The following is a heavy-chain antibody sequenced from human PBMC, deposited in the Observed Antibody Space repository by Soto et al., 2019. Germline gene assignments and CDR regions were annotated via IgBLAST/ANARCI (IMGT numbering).Heavy chain of an antibody. D-gene: IGHD3-10*01. J-gene: IGHJ4*02. CDR1: GFSFRSYG. V-gene: IGHV3-33*06. CDR2: IWFDGSQK. CDR3: AKRAYGSDFDY. Sequence: HPGGSLRLSCVASGFSFRSYGMHWVRQAPGKGLEWVAVIWFDGSQKHYVDSVQGRFTISRDNSKNTLYLQMNSLRAEDTAVYYCAKRAYGSDFDYWGQGTLVTVSS.